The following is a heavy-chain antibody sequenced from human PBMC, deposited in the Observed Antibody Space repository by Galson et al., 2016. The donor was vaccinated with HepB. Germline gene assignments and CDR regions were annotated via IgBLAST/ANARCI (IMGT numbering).Heavy chain of an antibody. J-gene: IGHJ4*02. Sequence: SETLSLTCTVSDGSISSSSFSWGWIRQPPGKGLEWLGSINYSANTYYNPSLKSRLTMSIDTSTNQFSLKPTSVTAADTAVFYCARLKPGVAVDYWGQGSLVIVSS. CDR3: ARLKPGVAVDY. CDR1: DGSISSSSFS. CDR2: INYSANT. D-gene: IGHD6-19*01. V-gene: IGHV4-39*01.